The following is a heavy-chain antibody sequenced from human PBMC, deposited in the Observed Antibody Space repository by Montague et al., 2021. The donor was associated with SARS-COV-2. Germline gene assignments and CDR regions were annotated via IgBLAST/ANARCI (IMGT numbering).Heavy chain of an antibody. CDR3: ARGRTVTTFYYYYGMDV. V-gene: IGHV4-31*03. J-gene: IGHJ6*02. Sequence: TLSLTCTVSGGSISSGGYYWSWIRQHPGKGLEWIGYIYYSGSTYYNPSLKSRVTISVDTSKNQFSLKLSSVTAADAAVYYCARGRTVTTFYYYYGMDVWGQGTTVTVSS. D-gene: IGHD4-17*01. CDR1: GGSISSGGYY. CDR2: IYYSGST.